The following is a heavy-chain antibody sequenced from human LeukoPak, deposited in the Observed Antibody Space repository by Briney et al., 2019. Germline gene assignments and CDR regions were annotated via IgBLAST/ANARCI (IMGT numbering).Heavy chain of an antibody. Sequence: ASVKVSCKASGYTFSSYDINWVRQAAGQGLEWMGWMNPNSGNTGYAQKFQGRVTMTRNTSISTAYMELSSLRSEDTAVYYCARESAARGFDYWGQGTLVTVSS. CDR1: GYTFSSYD. J-gene: IGHJ4*02. CDR2: MNPNSGNT. CDR3: ARESAARGFDY. V-gene: IGHV1-8*01. D-gene: IGHD6-6*01.